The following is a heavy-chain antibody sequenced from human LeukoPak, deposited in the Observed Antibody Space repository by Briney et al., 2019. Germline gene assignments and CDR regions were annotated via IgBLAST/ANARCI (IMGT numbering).Heavy chain of an antibody. V-gene: IGHV3-23*01. CDR3: AKDPYSSSWYPNWFDP. J-gene: IGHJ5*02. Sequence: GGSLRLSCAASGFTFSGYAMSWVRQAPGKGLEWVSAISGSGGSTYYADSVKGRFTISRDNSKNTLYLQMNSLRAEDTAVYYCAKDPYSSSWYPNWFDPWGQGTLVTVSS. CDR2: ISGSGGST. CDR1: GFTFSGYA. D-gene: IGHD6-13*01.